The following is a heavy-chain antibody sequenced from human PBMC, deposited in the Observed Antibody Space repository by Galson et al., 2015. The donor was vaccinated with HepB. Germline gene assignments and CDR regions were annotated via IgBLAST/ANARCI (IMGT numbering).Heavy chain of an antibody. D-gene: IGHD2-21*02. Sequence: ETLSLTCNVSGGSLSSYYWTWIRQSPGKGLEWIGSIFYSGSTNYNPSLGSRVHKLRDTPKNQFSLILTSVTAADTAVYYCARHGCGSDCFTFDYWGRGALVTVSS. J-gene: IGHJ4*02. CDR3: ARHGCGSDCFTFDY. V-gene: IGHV4-59*08. CDR1: GGSLSSYY. CDR2: IFYSGST.